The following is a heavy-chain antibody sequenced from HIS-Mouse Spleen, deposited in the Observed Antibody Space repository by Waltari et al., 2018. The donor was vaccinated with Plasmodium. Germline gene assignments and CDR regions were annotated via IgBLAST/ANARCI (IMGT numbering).Heavy chain of an antibody. D-gene: IGHD3-10*01. V-gene: IGHV3-7*04. CDR3: ARARAPDY. CDR2: IKQDGSEK. J-gene: IGHJ4*02. CDR1: GFTFSSYW. Sequence: EVQLVESGGGLVQPGGSLRLSCAASGFTFSSYWRSWVRQAPGKGLEWVANIKQDGSEKYYVDSVKGRFTISRDNAKNSLYLQMNSLRAEDTAVYYCARARAPDYWGQGTLVTVSS.